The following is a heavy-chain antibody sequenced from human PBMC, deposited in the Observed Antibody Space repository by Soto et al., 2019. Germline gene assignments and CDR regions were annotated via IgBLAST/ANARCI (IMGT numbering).Heavy chain of an antibody. D-gene: IGHD1-26*01. CDR2: INPNSGGT. V-gene: IGHV1-2*02. CDR3: ATDWEPRNFDY. Sequence: QVQLVQSGAEVKKPGASVKVSCKASGYTFTGYYMHWVRQAPGQGLEWMGWINPNSGGTNYAQKFQGRGTMTRDTSFSTADMELSMLRSDDTAVDSCATDWEPRNFDYWRQGPLVTVSS. J-gene: IGHJ4*02. CDR1: GYTFTGYY.